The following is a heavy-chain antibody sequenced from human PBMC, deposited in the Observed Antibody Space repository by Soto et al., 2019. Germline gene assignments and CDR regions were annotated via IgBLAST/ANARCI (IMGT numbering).Heavy chain of an antibody. Sequence: SETLSLTCIVSGAPISSNDYFWAWIRQPPGRGLEFIASMHASGGTYHASSLKSRATMSLDTSKDQFSLKLQSVTAADTGTYYCAAIVVGATRHSDVDHWGQGTLVTVSS. CDR1: GAPISSNDYF. CDR2: MHASGGT. CDR3: AAIVVGATRHSDVDH. V-gene: IGHV4-39*01. D-gene: IGHD2-15*01. J-gene: IGHJ4*02.